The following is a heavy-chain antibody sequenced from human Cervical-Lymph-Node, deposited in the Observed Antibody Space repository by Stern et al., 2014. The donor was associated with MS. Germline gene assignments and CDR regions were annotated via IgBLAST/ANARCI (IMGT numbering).Heavy chain of an antibody. CDR3: AGEREEMATKYYFDY. Sequence: VHLVESGAEVKKPGSSVKVSCTVSGGTFRTSAISWVRQAPGQGPEWMGGIIPIFRAANYAQRFRDRVTITADESTNTVYMQLRSLRSEDTAVYFCAGEREEMATKYYFDYWGQGTLVTVSS. CDR2: IIPIFRAA. CDR1: GGTFRTSA. V-gene: IGHV1-69*01. D-gene: IGHD5-24*01. J-gene: IGHJ4*02.